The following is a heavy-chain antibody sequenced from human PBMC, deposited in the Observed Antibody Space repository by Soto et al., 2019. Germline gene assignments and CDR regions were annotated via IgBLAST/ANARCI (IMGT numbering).Heavy chain of an antibody. J-gene: IGHJ4*02. CDR3: ARHDYGYSGTFDY. Sequence: SETLSLTCTVSGGSISSSSYYWGWIRQPPGKGLEWIGSIYYSGSTYYNPSLKSRVTISVDTSKNQFSLKLSSVTAADTAVYYCARHDYGYSGTFDYWGQGTLVTVSS. D-gene: IGHD5-12*01. CDR1: GGSISSSSYY. V-gene: IGHV4-39*01. CDR2: IYYSGST.